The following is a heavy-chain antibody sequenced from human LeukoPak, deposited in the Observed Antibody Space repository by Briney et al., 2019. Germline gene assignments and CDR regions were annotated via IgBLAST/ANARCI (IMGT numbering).Heavy chain of an antibody. CDR1: GYTFTGYY. CDR2: INPNSGGT. J-gene: IGHJ4*02. D-gene: IGHD6-6*01. Sequence: GASVKVSCKASGYTFTGYYMHWVRQAPGQGLEWMGWINPNSGGTNYAQKFQGRATMTRDTSIRTAYMELSRLRSDDTAVYYCARYSSSCHCFDYWGQGTLVTVSS. V-gene: IGHV1-2*02. CDR3: ARYSSSCHCFDY.